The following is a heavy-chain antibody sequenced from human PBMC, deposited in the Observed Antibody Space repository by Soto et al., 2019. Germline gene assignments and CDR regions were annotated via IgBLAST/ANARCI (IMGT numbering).Heavy chain of an antibody. J-gene: IGHJ4*02. Sequence: ASVKVSCKASGYTFTSYAMHWVRQAPGQRLEWMGWINAGNGNTKYSQKFQGRVTITRDTSASTAYMELSSLRSEDTAVYYCARAKWGSSGWSPFDYWGQGTLVTVSS. D-gene: IGHD6-19*01. CDR2: INAGNGNT. CDR1: GYTFTSYA. CDR3: ARAKWGSSGWSPFDY. V-gene: IGHV1-3*01.